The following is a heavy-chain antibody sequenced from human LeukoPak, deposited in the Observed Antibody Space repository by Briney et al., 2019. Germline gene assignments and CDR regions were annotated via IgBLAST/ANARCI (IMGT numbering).Heavy chain of an antibody. D-gene: IGHD3-22*01. J-gene: IGHJ4*02. CDR3: ARDCYYDSSGYPDY. Sequence: GGSLRLSCAASGFTFSSYSMNWVRQAPGKGLEWVSYISSSSSTIYYADSVKGRFTISRDNAKNSLYLQMNSLRAEDTAVYYCARDCYYDSSGYPDYWGQGTLVTVSS. V-gene: IGHV3-48*01. CDR2: ISSSSSTI. CDR1: GFTFSSYS.